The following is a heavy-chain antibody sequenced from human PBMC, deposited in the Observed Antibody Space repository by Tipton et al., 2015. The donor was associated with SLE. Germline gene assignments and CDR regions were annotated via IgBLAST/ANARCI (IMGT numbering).Heavy chain of an antibody. CDR2: ISGGGGTP. J-gene: IGHJ3*01. Sequence: GSLRLSCEASGFTIATYAMNWVRQSPGKGLEWVSGISGGGGTPSYADSVKGRFTISKDNSNNMLFLQMDSVRAEDTAVYYCARDRSKTGPNAFDVWGQGTMVTVSS. CDR3: ARDRSKTGPNAFDV. D-gene: IGHD1-1*01. V-gene: IGHV3-23*01. CDR1: GFTIATYA.